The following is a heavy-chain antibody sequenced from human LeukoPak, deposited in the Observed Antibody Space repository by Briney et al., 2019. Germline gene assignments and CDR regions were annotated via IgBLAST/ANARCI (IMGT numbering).Heavy chain of an antibody. J-gene: IGHJ6*02. V-gene: IGHV1-18*01. Sequence: ASVKVSFKASGYTFTSYGINWVRQAPGQGLEWMGWISGYNGNTNYAQNLQGRVTMTTDTSTSTAYMELRSLRSDDTAVYYCARVWGSMVTGALYNSYGMDVWGQGTTVTVSS. D-gene: IGHD5-18*01. CDR1: GYTFTSYG. CDR3: ARVWGSMVTGALYNSYGMDV. CDR2: ISGYNGNT.